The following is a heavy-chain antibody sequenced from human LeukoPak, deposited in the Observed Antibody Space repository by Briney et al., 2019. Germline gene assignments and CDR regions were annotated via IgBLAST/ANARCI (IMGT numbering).Heavy chain of an antibody. CDR1: GGSISSYY. Sequence: SETLSLTCTVSGGSISSYYWSWIRQPPGKGLEWIGYIYYIGDTNYNPSLKSRVSMSVDTSKNQFSLKLHSVTAADTAVYYCARNNHYDGSPYRFDFWGQGTLVTVSS. CDR3: ARNNHYDGSPYRFDF. V-gene: IGHV4-59*01. CDR2: IYYIGDT. D-gene: IGHD3-22*01. J-gene: IGHJ4*02.